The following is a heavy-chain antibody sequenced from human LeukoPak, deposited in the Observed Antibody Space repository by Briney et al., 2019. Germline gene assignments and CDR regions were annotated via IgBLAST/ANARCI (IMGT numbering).Heavy chain of an antibody. CDR2: ISGSGDRT. V-gene: IGHV3-23*01. D-gene: IGHD1-26*01. Sequence: PGGSLRLSCAASGFTFSSYAMSWVRQAPGKGLEWVSAISGSGDRTYNADSVKGRFTISRDNSKSTLYLQMNGLRAEDTAVYYCAKDQGEHWFDPWGQGTLVTVSS. CDR3: AKDQGEHWFDP. J-gene: IGHJ5*02. CDR1: GFTFSSYA.